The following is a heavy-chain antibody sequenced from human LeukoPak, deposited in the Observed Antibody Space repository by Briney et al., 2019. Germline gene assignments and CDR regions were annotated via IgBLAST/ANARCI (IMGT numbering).Heavy chain of an antibody. CDR3: AKSPYSSSWYYFDY. J-gene: IGHJ4*02. Sequence: GGPLRLSCAASGFTFSSYAMSWVRQAPGKGLEWVSAISGSGGSTYYADSVKGRFTISRDNSKNTLYLQMNSLRAEDTAVYYCAKSPYSSSWYYFDYWGQGTLVTVSS. CDR1: GFTFSSYA. D-gene: IGHD6-13*01. CDR2: ISGSGGST. V-gene: IGHV3-23*01.